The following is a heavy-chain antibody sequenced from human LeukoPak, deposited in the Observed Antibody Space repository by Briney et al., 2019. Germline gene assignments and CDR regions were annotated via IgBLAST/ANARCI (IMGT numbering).Heavy chain of an antibody. CDR1: GFTFSSYS. V-gene: IGHV3-21*01. Sequence: GGSLRLSCAASGFTFSSYSMNWVRQAPGKGLEWVSSISSSSSYIYYADSVKGRFTISRDNAKNSLYLQMNSLRDEDTAVYYCARGRTLRGSYRKIDYWGQGTLVTVSS. CDR3: ARGRTLRGSYRKIDY. J-gene: IGHJ4*02. CDR2: ISSSSSYI. D-gene: IGHD3-16*02.